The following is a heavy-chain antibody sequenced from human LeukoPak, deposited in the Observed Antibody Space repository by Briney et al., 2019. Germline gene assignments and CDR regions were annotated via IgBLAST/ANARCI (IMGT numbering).Heavy chain of an antibody. CDR3: ARDPRYSGYDLPLDY. V-gene: IGHV4-38-2*02. D-gene: IGHD5-12*01. CDR1: GYSISSGYY. CDR2: IYHSGST. Sequence: SETLSLTCAVSGYSISSGYYWGWIRQPPGKGLEWIGSIYHSGSTYYNPSPKSRITISVDTSKNQFSLKLSSVTAADTAVYYCARDPRYSGYDLPLDYWGQGTLVTVSS. J-gene: IGHJ4*02.